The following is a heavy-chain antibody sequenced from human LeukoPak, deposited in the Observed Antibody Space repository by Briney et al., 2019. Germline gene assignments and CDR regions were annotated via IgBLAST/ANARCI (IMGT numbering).Heavy chain of an antibody. CDR2: IHNSRGT. J-gene: IGHJ4*02. Sequence: SETLSLTCTVSGGSITSDSFYWNWIRQHPGKGLERIGSIHNSRGTSYNPSLESRLTISVDTSENQFFLKMSYVTAADTAMYYCGKVGGNSNSWGQGTLVTVSS. CDR1: GGSITSDSFY. CDR3: GKVGGNSNS. V-gene: IGHV4-31*03. D-gene: IGHD4-23*01.